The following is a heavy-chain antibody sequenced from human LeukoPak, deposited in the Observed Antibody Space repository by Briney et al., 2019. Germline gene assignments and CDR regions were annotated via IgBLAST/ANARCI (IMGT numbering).Heavy chain of an antibody. V-gene: IGHV3-23*01. D-gene: IGHD1-26*01. CDR3: VRAEVGTTLKYYYYYMDV. Sequence: PGGSLRLSCAASGFTLSSYGMSWVRQAPGKGLEWVSAISGSDGGTYYADSVKGRCTISRDNGKNSMYLQMHSLRAEDTAVYYCVRAEVGTTLKYYYYYMDVWGKGTTVTVSS. J-gene: IGHJ6*03. CDR1: GFTLSSYG. CDR2: ISGSDGGT.